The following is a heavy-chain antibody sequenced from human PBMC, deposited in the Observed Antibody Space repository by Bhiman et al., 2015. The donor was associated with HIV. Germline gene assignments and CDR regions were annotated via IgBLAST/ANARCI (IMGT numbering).Heavy chain of an antibody. J-gene: IGHJ3*02. Sequence: EVQLVESGGGLVQPGRSLRLSCAASGFSFDDYAMHWVRQAPGKGLEWVSSITWNSGSIAYADSVKGRFTISRDNAKNSLSLQMNSLRTEDTALYYCVRASRIVVVVAAFDIWGLGTMVTVSS. CDR3: VRASRIVVVVAAFDI. D-gene: IGHD3-22*01. CDR1: GFSFDDYA. CDR2: ITWNSGSI. V-gene: IGHV3-9*01.